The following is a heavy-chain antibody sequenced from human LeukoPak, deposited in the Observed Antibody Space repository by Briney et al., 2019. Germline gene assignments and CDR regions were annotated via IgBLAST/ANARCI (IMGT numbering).Heavy chain of an antibody. CDR3: ARADPNYYGSGSSFDY. J-gene: IGHJ4*02. CDR1: GFTFSTYA. D-gene: IGHD3-10*01. Sequence: RAGGSLRLSCAASGFTFSTYAMNWVRQAPGKGLEWVSYISSSSSTIYYADSVKGRFTISRDNAKNSLYLQMNSLRAEDTAVYYCARADPNYYGSGSSFDYWGQGTLVTVSS. CDR2: ISSSSSTI. V-gene: IGHV3-48*01.